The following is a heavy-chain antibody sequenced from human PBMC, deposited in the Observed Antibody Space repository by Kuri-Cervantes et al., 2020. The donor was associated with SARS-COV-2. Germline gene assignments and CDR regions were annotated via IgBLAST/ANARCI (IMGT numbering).Heavy chain of an antibody. CDR2: ISSSSSTI. Sequence: GESLKISCAASGFTFTSFAMNWVRQAPGKGLEWVSYISSSSSTIYYADSVKGRFTISRDNAKNSLYLQMNSLRAEDTAVYYCAKGGSYCGGDCYGKYYFDYWGQGTLVTVSS. D-gene: IGHD2-21*01. CDR1: GFTFTSFA. J-gene: IGHJ4*02. CDR3: AKGGSYCGGDCYGKYYFDY. V-gene: IGHV3-48*01.